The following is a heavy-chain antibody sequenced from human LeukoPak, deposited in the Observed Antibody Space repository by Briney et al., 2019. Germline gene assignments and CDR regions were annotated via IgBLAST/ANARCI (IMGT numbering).Heavy chain of an antibody. Sequence: GGSLRLSCAASGFTFSSYAMHWVRQAPGKGLEYVSAISSNGGSTYYANPVKGRFTISRDNSKNTLYLQMGSLRAEDMAVYYCARAKAVVTAPDDYWGQGTLVTVSS. CDR3: ARAKAVVTAPDDY. D-gene: IGHD2-21*02. V-gene: IGHV3-64*01. CDR2: ISSNGGST. J-gene: IGHJ4*02. CDR1: GFTFSSYA.